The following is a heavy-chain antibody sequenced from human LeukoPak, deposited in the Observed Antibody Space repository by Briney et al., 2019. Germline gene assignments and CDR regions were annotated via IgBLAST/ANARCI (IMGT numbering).Heavy chain of an antibody. CDR1: GGSISSYY. Sequence: SETLSLTCTVSGGSISSYYWSWIRQPPGKGLEWLGYIYYSGSTNYNPSLKSRVTISVDTSKNQFSLKLSSVTAADTAVYYCARGSRGYSYGHYYFDYWGQGTLVTVSS. CDR2: IYYSGST. D-gene: IGHD5-18*01. CDR3: ARGSRGYSYGHYYFDY. V-gene: IGHV4-59*01. J-gene: IGHJ4*02.